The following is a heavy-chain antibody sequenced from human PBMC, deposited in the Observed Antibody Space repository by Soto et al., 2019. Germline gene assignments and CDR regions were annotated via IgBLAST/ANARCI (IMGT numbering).Heavy chain of an antibody. CDR2: INPSGGST. CDR1: GYTFTSYY. Sequence: ASVKVSCKASGYTFTSYYMHWVRQAPGQGLEWMGIINPSGGSTSYAQKFQGRVTMTRDTSTSTVYMELSSLRSEDTAVYYCARDLGVVGATRDYFDYWGQGTLVTVSS. V-gene: IGHV1-46*01. CDR3: ARDLGVVGATRDYFDY. J-gene: IGHJ4*02. D-gene: IGHD1-26*01.